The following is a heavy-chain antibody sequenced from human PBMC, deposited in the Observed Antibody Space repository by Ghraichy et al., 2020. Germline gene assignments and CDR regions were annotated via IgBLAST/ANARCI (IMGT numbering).Heavy chain of an antibody. V-gene: IGHV3-66*01. CDR2: IYSGGST. CDR3: ARDQGIAGGGGMDV. CDR1: GFTVSSNY. D-gene: IGHD6-13*01. J-gene: IGHJ6*02. Sequence: GGSLRLSCAASGFTVSSNYMSWVRQAPGKGLEWVSVIYSGGSTYYADSVKGRFTISRDNSKNTLYLQMNSLRAEDTAVYYCARDQGIAGGGGMDVWGQGTTVTVSS.